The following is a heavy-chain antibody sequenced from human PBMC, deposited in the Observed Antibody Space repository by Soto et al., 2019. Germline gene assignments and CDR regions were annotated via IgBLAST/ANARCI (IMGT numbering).Heavy chain of an antibody. V-gene: IGHV4-59*01. D-gene: IGHD4-17*01. CDR1: FGSISSYY. Sequence: SEPLSVTWPVSFGSISSYYWSWILKPPGKGLELIGYIYYSVSTNYNPSLKSRVTISVDTSKNQFSLKLSSVTAADTAVYYCARAGIGDMTTVTTLEYWGQGTLVTVSS. J-gene: IGHJ4*02. CDR3: ARAGIGDMTTVTTLEY. CDR2: IYYSVST.